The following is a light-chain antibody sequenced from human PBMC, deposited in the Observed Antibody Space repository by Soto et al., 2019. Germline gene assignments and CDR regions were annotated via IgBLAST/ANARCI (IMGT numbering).Light chain of an antibody. CDR3: CSYAGSTTYVV. CDR1: SSDVGRYNL. Sequence: QSVLTQPASVSGSPGQSITISCTGTSSDVGRYNLVSWYQQHPGKAPKLIIYEVSKWPSGVSNRFSGSKSGNTAALTISGLQVEDEADYYCCSYAGSTTYVVFGGGTKLTVL. J-gene: IGLJ2*01. CDR2: EVS. V-gene: IGLV2-23*02.